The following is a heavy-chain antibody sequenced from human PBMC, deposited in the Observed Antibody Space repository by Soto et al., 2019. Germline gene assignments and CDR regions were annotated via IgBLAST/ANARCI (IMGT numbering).Heavy chain of an antibody. D-gene: IGHD5-12*01. V-gene: IGHV3-74*01. CDR1: VFTLSSYW. J-gene: IGHJ4*02. CDR3: ARSRDGYNFVDDG. Sequence: EVQLVESGGGLVQPGGSLRLSCAASVFTLSSYWMHWVRQAPGKGLVWVSRINIDGSSTSYADSVKGRFTISRDNAKNTLYLQVNSLRAEDTAVYYCARSRDGYNFVDDGWGQGTLVTVSS. CDR2: INIDGSST.